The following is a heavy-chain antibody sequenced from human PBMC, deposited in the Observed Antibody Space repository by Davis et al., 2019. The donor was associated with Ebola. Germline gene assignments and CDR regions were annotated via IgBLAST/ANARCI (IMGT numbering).Heavy chain of an antibody. Sequence: SETPSLPPPVSCGSISSSSYYWGWIRPPPGKGLEWIGSIYYSGSTYYNPSLKSRVTISVDTSKNQFSLKLSSVTAADTAVYYCARVGYDFWSGYSSDNWFDPWGQGTLVTVSS. CDR1: CGSISSSSYY. CDR2: IYYSGST. V-gene: IGHV4-39*07. D-gene: IGHD3-3*01. CDR3: ARVGYDFWSGYSSDNWFDP. J-gene: IGHJ5*02.